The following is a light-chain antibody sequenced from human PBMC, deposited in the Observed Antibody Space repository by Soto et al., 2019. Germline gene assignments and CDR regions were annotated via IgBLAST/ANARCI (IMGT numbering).Light chain of an antibody. V-gene: IGKV3-15*01. J-gene: IGKJ1*01. CDR3: QQYNNWPPMT. Sequence: EIVMTQSPATLSVSPGERATLSCRASQSVSSNLAWYQQKPGQAPRLLIYGASTRATGSPARFRGSGSGTEFTLTISSLQSEDFVVYYCQQYNNWPPMTFGQGTKVEIK. CDR2: GAS. CDR1: QSVSSN.